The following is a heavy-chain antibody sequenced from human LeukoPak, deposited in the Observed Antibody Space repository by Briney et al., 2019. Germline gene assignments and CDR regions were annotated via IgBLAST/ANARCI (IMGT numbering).Heavy chain of an antibody. Sequence: GSLRLSCVVSGFTFSSSAMNWVRQAPGKGLEWLAYISASGNTNYNPSLKSRIIISVDMSKKQFSLKLSSVTAADTAVYYCARLIPGTTGLRKNYFDYWGQGTLVTVSS. CDR3: ARLIPGTTGLRKNYFDY. CDR1: GFTFSSSA. J-gene: IGHJ4*02. D-gene: IGHD1-20*01. V-gene: IGHV4-4*09. CDR2: ISASGNT.